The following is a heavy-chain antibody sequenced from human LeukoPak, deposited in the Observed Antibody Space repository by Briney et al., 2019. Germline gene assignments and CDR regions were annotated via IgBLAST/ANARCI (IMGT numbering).Heavy chain of an antibody. V-gene: IGHV4-34*01. Sequence: SETLSLTCAVYGGSFSGYYWSWIRQPPGKGLEWIGEINHSGSTNYNPSLKSRVTISVDASKNQFSLKLSSVTAADTAVYYCAKDIAAAGTENWGQGTLVTVSS. CDR2: INHSGST. D-gene: IGHD6-13*01. CDR3: AKDIAAAGTEN. J-gene: IGHJ4*02. CDR1: GGSFSGYY.